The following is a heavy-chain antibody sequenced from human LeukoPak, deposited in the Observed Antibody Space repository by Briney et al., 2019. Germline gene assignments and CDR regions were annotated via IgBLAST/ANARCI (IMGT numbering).Heavy chain of an antibody. CDR3: ARVRDISGHWGFLDY. D-gene: IGHD6-19*01. J-gene: IGHJ4*02. V-gene: IGHV3-74*01. CDR2: INSDGSNT. Sequence: GGSLRLSCAASGFTFSSYWMHWVRQAPGKGLVWVSRINSDGSNTNYADSVKGRFTISRDNAKNTLYLQTNSLRAEDTAVFYCARVRDISGHWGFLDYWGQGTLVTDSS. CDR1: GFTFSSYW.